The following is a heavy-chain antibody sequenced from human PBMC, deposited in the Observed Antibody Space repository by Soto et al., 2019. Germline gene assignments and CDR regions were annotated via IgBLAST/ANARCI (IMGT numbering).Heavy chain of an antibody. J-gene: IGHJ5*02. D-gene: IGHD2-21*02. Sequence: SETLSLTCAVSGGSISSGGYFWSWIRQPPGKGLEWIGYIYHSGSTYYNPSLKSRVTISVDRSKNQFSLKLSSVTAADTAVYYWARLSGRWGVGDCYPPARSWCHPGGMGARVTVSA. V-gene: IGHV4-30-2*01. CDR3: ARLSGRWGVGDCYPPARSWCHP. CDR2: IYHSGST. CDR1: GGSISSGGYF.